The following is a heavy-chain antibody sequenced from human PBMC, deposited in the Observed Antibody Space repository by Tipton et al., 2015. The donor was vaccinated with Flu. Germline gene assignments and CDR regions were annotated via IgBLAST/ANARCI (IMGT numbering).Heavy chain of an antibody. D-gene: IGHD3-10*01. CDR2: MNPNSGNT. Sequence: QLVQSGAEVKKPGASVKVSCKASGYTFTSYDINWVRQATGQGLEWMGWMNPNSGNTGYAQKFQGRVTMTRNTSISTAYMELSSLRSEDTAVYYCARGVLWFGESQYYGMDVWGQGTTVTVSS. CDR3: ARGVLWFGESQYYGMDV. J-gene: IGHJ6*02. V-gene: IGHV1-8*01. CDR1: GYTFTSYD.